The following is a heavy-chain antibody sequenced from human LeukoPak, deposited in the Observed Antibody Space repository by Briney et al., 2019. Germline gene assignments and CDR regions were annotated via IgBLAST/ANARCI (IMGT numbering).Heavy chain of an antibody. CDR2: IRYDGSNK. V-gene: IGHV3-30*02. D-gene: IGHD1-26*01. CDR3: AKDPRARSGSYYDY. J-gene: IGHJ4*02. Sequence: GWSVTLACAVSIFTFSHYGMHWVRPPAGKELAWVAFIRYDGSNKYYADSLKGRFTNPRHNSKNTLFLQMNSMRGEDTAVYYCAKDPRARSGSYYDYWGQGTLVTVSS. CDR1: IFTFSHYG.